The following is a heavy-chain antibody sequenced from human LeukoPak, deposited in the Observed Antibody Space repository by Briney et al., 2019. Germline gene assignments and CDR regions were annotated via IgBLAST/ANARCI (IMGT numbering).Heavy chain of an antibody. CDR3: ARGGDRSFDY. D-gene: IGHD3-10*01. V-gene: IGHV4-61*02. J-gene: IGHJ4*02. CDR2: IYTSGST. Sequence: SETLSLTCTVSGGSITSGRYYWSWIRQPAGKGLEWIGRIYTSGSTNYNPSLKSRVSISLDKSKNQFSLKLSSVTAADTAVYYCARGGDRSFDYWGQGTLVTVSS. CDR1: GGSITSGRYY.